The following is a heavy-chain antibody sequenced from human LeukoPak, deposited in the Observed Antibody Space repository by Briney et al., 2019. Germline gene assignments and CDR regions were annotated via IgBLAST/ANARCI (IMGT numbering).Heavy chain of an antibody. Sequence: GGSLRLSCAASGFTFRSYTMNWVRQAPGKGLEWVSSFSGRSNYIYYADSVRGRFTISRDNAKNSLYLQMNSLRAGDTAMYYCARDRGEGYSGYDGFDYWGQGTLVTVSS. D-gene: IGHD5-12*01. CDR3: ARDRGEGYSGYDGFDY. J-gene: IGHJ4*02. V-gene: IGHV3-21*01. CDR1: GFTFRSYT. CDR2: FSGRSNYI.